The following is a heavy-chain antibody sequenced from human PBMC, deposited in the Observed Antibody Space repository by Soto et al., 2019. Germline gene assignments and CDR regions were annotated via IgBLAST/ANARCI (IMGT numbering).Heavy chain of an antibody. Sequence: SETLSLTCAVYGGSFSGYYWSWIRQPPGKGLEWIGEINHSGSTNYNPSLKSRVTISVDTSKNQFSLKLSSVTAADTAVYYRARDLLVSGSYYSPGRGQGTLVTVSS. CDR1: GGSFSGYY. CDR3: ARDLLVSGSYYSPG. J-gene: IGHJ4*02. CDR2: INHSGST. V-gene: IGHV4-34*01. D-gene: IGHD1-26*01.